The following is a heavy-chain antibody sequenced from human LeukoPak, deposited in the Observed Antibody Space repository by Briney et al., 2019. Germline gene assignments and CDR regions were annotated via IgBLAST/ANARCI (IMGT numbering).Heavy chain of an antibody. CDR1: GFTVSGHY. CDR2: IHRGGNT. V-gene: IGHV3-66*01. CDR3: ARDPGYGLGVDYGDY. J-gene: IGHJ4*02. Sequence: GGSLRLSCAASGFTVSGHYMSWVRQAPGKGLEWLSVIHRGGNTYYADSVKGRFTISRDSSKNTVFLQMDSLRAEDTAVYYCARDPGYGLGVDYGDYWGQGTLVTVSS. D-gene: IGHD3-10*01.